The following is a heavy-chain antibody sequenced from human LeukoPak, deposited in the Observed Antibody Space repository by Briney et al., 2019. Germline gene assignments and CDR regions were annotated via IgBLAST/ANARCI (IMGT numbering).Heavy chain of an antibody. CDR1: GFSLTTSGVG. CDR2: IYWDDDE. D-gene: IGHD3-16*01. V-gene: IGHV2-5*02. CDR3: AHRMGMGGFDP. Sequence: SGPTLVKPTQTLTLTCTFSGFSLTTSGVGMGWIRQPPGKALEWLALIYWDDDERYSPSLKNRLTITRDTSKNQVVLTMTNMDPVDTATYYCAHRMGMGGFDPWGQGTLVTVSS. J-gene: IGHJ5*02.